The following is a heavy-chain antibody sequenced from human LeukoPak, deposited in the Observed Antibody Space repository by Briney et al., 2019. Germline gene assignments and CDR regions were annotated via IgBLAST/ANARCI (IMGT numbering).Heavy chain of an antibody. CDR3: ARGAYADNSRYGY. V-gene: IGHV3-48*04. D-gene: IGHD4-17*01. Sequence: GGSLRLSCTASAITFSGYSLHWIRQAPGKGLEWVAYISSSSSSIHYADSVQGRFTVSRDNAKNSLNLQMNSLRVEDTAVYYCARGAYADNSRYGYWGQGTLVTVSS. CDR2: ISSSSSSI. J-gene: IGHJ4*02. CDR1: AITFSGYS.